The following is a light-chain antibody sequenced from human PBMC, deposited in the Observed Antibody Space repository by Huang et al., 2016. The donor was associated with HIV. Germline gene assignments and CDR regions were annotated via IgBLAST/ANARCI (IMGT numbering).Light chain of an antibody. CDR1: RGIRSG. J-gene: IGKJ5*01. V-gene: IGKV1D-13*01. Sequence: AIQLTQSPSSLSASVGDRVTITCRASRGIRSGLAWYQQKPGKAPKLLIFDASSLESGGTSRFSGSGSGTDFTRTISSLQPEDFATYYCQQFNNYLTVGQGTRLEIQ. CDR3: QQFNNYLT. CDR2: DAS.